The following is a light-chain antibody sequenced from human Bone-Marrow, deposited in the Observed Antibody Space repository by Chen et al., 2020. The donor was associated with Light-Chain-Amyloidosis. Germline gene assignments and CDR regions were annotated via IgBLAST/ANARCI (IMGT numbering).Light chain of an antibody. J-gene: IGLJ1*01. CDR1: DSNTGAGYD. CDR3: QSYDSSLSGYV. V-gene: IGLV1-40*01. Sequence: SVPTQPPSVSGAPGQRVTISCTGSDSNTGAGYDVHWYQQLPGTAPQLLIYGNSKRPSGVPYRFSGSKSGTSASLAIPGLQAEDEADYYCQSYDSSLSGYVFGTGTKVTVL. CDR2: GNS.